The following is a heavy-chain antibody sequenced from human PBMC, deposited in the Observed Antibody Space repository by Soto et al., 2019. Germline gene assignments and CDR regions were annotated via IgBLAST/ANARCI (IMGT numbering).Heavy chain of an antibody. CDR3: ARAFGASIAAPAPPFDP. J-gene: IGHJ5*02. CDR2: IIPILGIA. D-gene: IGHD6-6*01. CDR1: GGTFSSYT. Sequence: SVKVSCKASGGTFSSYTISWVRQAPGQGLEWMGRIIPILGIANYAQKFQGRVTITADKSTSTAYMELSSLRSEDTAVYYCARAFGASIAAPAPPFDPWGQGTLVTVSS. V-gene: IGHV1-69*02.